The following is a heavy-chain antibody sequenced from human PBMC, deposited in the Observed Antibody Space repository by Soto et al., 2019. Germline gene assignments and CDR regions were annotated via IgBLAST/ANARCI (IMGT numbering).Heavy chain of an antibody. D-gene: IGHD2-8*01. CDR3: ARHYIVLLVYIRHNWFDP. V-gene: IGHV4-39*01. CDR1: GVSISSSSYY. J-gene: IGHJ5*02. CDR2: INYSGST. Sequence: SETLSLTCTVSGVSISSSSYYWGWVRQPPGKGLEWIGSINYSGSTYYNPSLQSRVTMSVDTSKIQISLKLRSVTAADTAVYYCARHYIVLLVYIRHNWFDPWGQGTLVTVSS.